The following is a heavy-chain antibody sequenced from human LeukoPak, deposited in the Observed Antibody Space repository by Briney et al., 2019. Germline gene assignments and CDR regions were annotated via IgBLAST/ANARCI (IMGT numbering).Heavy chain of an antibody. CDR2: INPNSGDT. Sequence: ASVKVSCKASGYTFTGYFMHWVRQAPGQGLEWMGWINPNSGDTNYAQKFQGRVTMTRDTSISAAYMELSRLRSDDTAVYYCARDERYDSSGYPFDYWGQGTLVTVSS. CDR1: GYTFTGYF. V-gene: IGHV1-2*02. CDR3: ARDERYDSSGYPFDY. J-gene: IGHJ4*02. D-gene: IGHD3-22*01.